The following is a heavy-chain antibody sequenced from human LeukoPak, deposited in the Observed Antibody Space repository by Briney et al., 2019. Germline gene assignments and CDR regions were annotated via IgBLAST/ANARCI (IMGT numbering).Heavy chain of an antibody. Sequence: GASVKVSCKASGYTFTSYYMHWVRQAPGQGLEWMGIINPSGGSTSYAQKFQGRVAMTRDTSTSTVYMELSSLRSEDTAVYYCARWIYYDILTGYHPLDPWGQGTLVTVSS. V-gene: IGHV1-46*01. CDR2: INPSGGST. D-gene: IGHD3-9*01. J-gene: IGHJ5*02. CDR1: GYTFTSYY. CDR3: ARWIYYDILTGYHPLDP.